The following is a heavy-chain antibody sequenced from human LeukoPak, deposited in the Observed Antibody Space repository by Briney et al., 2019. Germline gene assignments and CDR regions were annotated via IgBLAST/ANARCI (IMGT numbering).Heavy chain of an antibody. D-gene: IGHD4-11*01. CDR3: ARPPNTVTYYYAFDM. CDR1: GGSITFSYF. J-gene: IGHJ3*02. Sequence: SETLSLTCTVSGGSITFSYFWGWVRQPPGKGLEWIGSIYYDGSTYYNPSLKSRVTISVDTSKNQFSLKLSSVTAADTAVYFCARPPNTVTYYYAFDMWGQGTMVTVSS. CDR2: IYYDGST. V-gene: IGHV4-39*01.